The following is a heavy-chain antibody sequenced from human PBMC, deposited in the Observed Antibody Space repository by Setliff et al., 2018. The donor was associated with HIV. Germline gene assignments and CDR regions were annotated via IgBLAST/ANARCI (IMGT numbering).Heavy chain of an antibody. Sequence: SETLSLTCAVYGGSFSGHYWTWVRQSPGRDLEWIGECNHSGASNYNPSLRSRVTMSIDTFKNQFSMKLYSVTAADTAVYYCATASGYDLFMGAFDIRGQGTMVTVSS. V-gene: IGHV4-34*01. CDR3: ATASGYDLFMGAFDI. CDR2: CNHSGAS. D-gene: IGHD5-12*01. J-gene: IGHJ3*02. CDR1: GGSFSGHY.